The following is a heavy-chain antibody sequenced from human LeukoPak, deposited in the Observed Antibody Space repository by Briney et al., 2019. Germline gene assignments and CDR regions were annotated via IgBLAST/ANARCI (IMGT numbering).Heavy chain of an antibody. CDR3: ARWASISREPGGFFDH. CDR1: GDSVTNDFF. V-gene: IGHV4-38-2*02. D-gene: IGHD1-14*01. CDR2: FCLGRDT. Sequence: TSETLSLTCTVSGDSVTNDFFWGWVRQPPGKELEWIGSFCLGRDTCYRPSLKSRVTISVDTSKNQFSLNLNSVTAADTAVYYCARWASISREPGGFFDHWGQGTLVTVSS. J-gene: IGHJ4*02.